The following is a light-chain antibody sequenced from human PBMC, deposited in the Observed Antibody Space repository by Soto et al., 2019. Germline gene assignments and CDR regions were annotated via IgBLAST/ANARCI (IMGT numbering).Light chain of an antibody. V-gene: IGKV3-15*01. CDR3: QQYNNWPPWT. CDR1: QSVSSN. Sequence: EIVMTQSPATLSVSPGERATLSCRASQSVSSNLAWYQQKPGQAPRLLIYDASTMATGIPARFSGSGSETEFILTISSLQSEDFAVYYCQQYNNWPPWTFGQGTKVEIK. CDR2: DAS. J-gene: IGKJ1*01.